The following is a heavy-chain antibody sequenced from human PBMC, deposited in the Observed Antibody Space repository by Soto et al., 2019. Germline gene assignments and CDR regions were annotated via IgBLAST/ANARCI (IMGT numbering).Heavy chain of an antibody. D-gene: IGHD6-19*01. CDR3: ARDRRAGGINGWYYCDS. CDR1: GFTFSSYG. V-gene: IGHV3-30*03. J-gene: IGHJ4*02. CDR2: ISYDGSNK. Sequence: QVQLVESGGGVVQPGRSLRLSCAASGFTFSSYGMHWVRQAPGKGLKGVAVISYDGSNKYYADSVKGRFTISRDNSKNARYLQMYSLRAEDTAVYYWARDRRAGGINGWYYCDSWGQGTLVTVSS.